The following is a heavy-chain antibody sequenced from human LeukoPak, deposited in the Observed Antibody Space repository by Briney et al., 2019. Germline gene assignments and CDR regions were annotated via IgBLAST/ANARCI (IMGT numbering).Heavy chain of an antibody. Sequence: GASVKVSCKASGYTFSGYYLHWVRQAPGQGLEWMGWISAYNGNTNYAQKLQGRVTMTTDTSTSTAYMELRSLRSDDTAVYYCARDGRYFDWFRYWGQGTLVTVSS. CDR1: GYTFSGYY. V-gene: IGHV1-18*04. CDR3: ARDGRYFDWFRY. CDR2: ISAYNGNT. D-gene: IGHD3-9*01. J-gene: IGHJ4*02.